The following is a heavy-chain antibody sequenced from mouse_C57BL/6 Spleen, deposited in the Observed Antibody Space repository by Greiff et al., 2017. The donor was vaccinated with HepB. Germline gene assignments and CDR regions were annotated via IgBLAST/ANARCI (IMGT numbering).Heavy chain of an antibody. V-gene: IGHV1-26*01. Sequence: VQLQQSGPELVKPGASVKISCKASGYTFTDYYMNWVKQSHGKSLEWIGDINPNNGGTSYNQKFKGKATLTVDKSSSTAYMELRSLTSEDSAVYYCARHDYYGSSGFAYWGQGTLVTVSA. CDR2: INPNNGGT. CDR3: ARHDYYGSSGFAY. D-gene: IGHD1-1*01. J-gene: IGHJ3*01. CDR1: GYTFTDYY.